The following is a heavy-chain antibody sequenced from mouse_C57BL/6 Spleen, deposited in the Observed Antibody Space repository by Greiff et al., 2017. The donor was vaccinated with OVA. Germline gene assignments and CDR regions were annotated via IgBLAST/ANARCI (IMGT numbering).Heavy chain of an antibody. J-gene: IGHJ3*01. D-gene: IGHD2-1*01. CDR3: ARAGGIYGNYEGFAY. CDR2: IDPSDSYT. V-gene: IGHV1-69*01. Sequence: QVQLQQPGAELVRPGSSVKLSCKASGYTFTSYWMHWVKQRPGQGLEWIGEIDPSDSYTNYNQKFKGKSTLTVDKSSSTAYMQLSSLTSEDSAVYYCARAGGIYGNYEGFAYWGQGTLVTVSA. CDR1: GYTFTSYW.